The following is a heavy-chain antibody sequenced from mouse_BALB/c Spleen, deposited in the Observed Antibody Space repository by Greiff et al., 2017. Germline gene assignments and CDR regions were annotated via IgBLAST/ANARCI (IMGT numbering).Heavy chain of an antibody. CDR1: GYSITSDYA. Sequence: VQLKQSGPGLVKPSQSLSLTCTVTGYSITSDYAWNWIRQFPGNKLEWMGYISYSGSTSYNPSLKSRISITRDTSKNQFFLQLNSVTTEDTATYYCARGGDYFDYWGQGTTLTVSS. J-gene: IGHJ2*01. CDR2: ISYSGST. CDR3: ARGGDYFDY. V-gene: IGHV3-2*02.